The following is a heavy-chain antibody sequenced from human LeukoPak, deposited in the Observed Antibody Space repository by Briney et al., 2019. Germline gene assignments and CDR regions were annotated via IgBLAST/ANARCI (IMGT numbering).Heavy chain of an antibody. CDR2: IYYSGST. V-gene: IGHV4-59*01. CDR3: ARGGRYYYGSGSYFAFDI. J-gene: IGHJ3*02. Sequence: SETLSLTCTVSGGSISSYYWSWIRQPPGKGLEWIGYIYYSGSTNYNPSLKSRVTISVDTSKNQFSLKLSSVTAADTAVYYCARGGRYYYGSGSYFAFDIWGQGTMVTVSS. D-gene: IGHD3-10*01. CDR1: GGSISSYY.